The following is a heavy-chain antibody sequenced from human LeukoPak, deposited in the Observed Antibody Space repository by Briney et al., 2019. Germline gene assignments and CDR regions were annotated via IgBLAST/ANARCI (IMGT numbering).Heavy chain of an antibody. CDR2: ISSSSSTI. V-gene: IGHV3-48*01. Sequence: GGSLRLSCAASGFTFSSYSMNWVRQAPGKGLEWVSYISSSSSTIYYADSVKGRFTISRDNAKNSLYLQMNSLRAEDTAVYYCARVRQPRYCSSTSCLGAFDIWGQGTMVTVSS. J-gene: IGHJ3*02. CDR1: GFTFSSYS. D-gene: IGHD2-2*01. CDR3: ARVRQPRYCSSTSCLGAFDI.